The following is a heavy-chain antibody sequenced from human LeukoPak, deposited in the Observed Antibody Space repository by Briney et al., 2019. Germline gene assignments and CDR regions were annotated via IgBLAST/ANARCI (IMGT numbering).Heavy chain of an antibody. V-gene: IGHV3-64*01. D-gene: IGHD2-2*01. CDR1: GFTFSSYA. Sequence: PGGSLGLSCAASGFTFSSYAMHWVRQAPGMGLEYVSAISSNGGSTYYANSVKGRFTISRDNSENTLYLQMGSLRAEDMAVYYCARLRGCSSTSCYAPFDYWGQGTLVTVSS. CDR2: ISSNGGST. J-gene: IGHJ4*02. CDR3: ARLRGCSSTSCYAPFDY.